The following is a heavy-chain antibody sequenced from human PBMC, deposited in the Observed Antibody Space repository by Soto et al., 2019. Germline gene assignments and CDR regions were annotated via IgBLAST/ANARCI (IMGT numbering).Heavy chain of an antibody. CDR1: GFTFSSYW. V-gene: IGHV3-7*03. D-gene: IGHD3-9*01. J-gene: IGHJ4*02. CDR3: ARAKDRYFDWLLWSFDY. Sequence: HPGGSLRLSGAASGFTFSSYWMRWVRQAPGKGLEWVANIKQDGSEKYYVDSVKGRFTISRDNAKNSLYLQMNSLRAEDTAVYYCARAKDRYFDWLLWSFDYWGQGTLVTVSS. CDR2: IKQDGSEK.